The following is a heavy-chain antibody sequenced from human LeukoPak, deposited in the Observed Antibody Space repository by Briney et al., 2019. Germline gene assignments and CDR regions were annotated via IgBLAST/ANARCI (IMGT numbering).Heavy chain of an antibody. D-gene: IGHD3-10*01. J-gene: IGHJ4*02. Sequence: GGSLRLSCAASGFTFSSYGMHWVRQAPGKGLEWVAVISYDGSNKYYADSVKGRFTISRDNSKNTLYLQMNSLRAEDTAVYYCAKDHGAYYGSGSYTDYWGQGTLVTVSS. V-gene: IGHV3-30*18. CDR2: ISYDGSNK. CDR3: AKDHGAYYGSGSYTDY. CDR1: GFTFSSYG.